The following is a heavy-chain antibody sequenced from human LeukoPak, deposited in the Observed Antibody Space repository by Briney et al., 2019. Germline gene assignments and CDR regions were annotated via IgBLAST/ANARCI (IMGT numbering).Heavy chain of an antibody. CDR3: AREDRRDALDI. CDR1: GFTFSSFE. J-gene: IGHJ3*02. D-gene: IGHD2-15*01. CDR2: IGYDGRTI. Sequence: QPGGSLRLSCEGSGFTFSSFEMNWVRQAPGKGLEWLSYIGYDGRTIYYADSVRGRFTISRDDATNSLYLQMNSLRAEDTAVYHCAREDRRDALDIWGHGTMVTVPS. V-gene: IGHV3-48*03.